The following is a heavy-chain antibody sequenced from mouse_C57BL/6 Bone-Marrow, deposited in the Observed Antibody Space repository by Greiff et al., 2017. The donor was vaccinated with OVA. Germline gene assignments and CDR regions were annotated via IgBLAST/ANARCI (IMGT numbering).Heavy chain of an antibody. Sequence: EVHLVESEGGLVQPGSSMKLSCTASGFTFSDYYMAWVRQVPEKGLEWVANINYDGSSTYYLDSLKSRFIISRDNAKNILYLQMSSLKSEDTATYYCARDLGYPYYAMDYWGQGTSVTVSS. D-gene: IGHD3-3*01. CDR2: INYDGSST. CDR3: ARDLGYPYYAMDY. CDR1: GFTFSDYY. V-gene: IGHV5-16*01. J-gene: IGHJ4*01.